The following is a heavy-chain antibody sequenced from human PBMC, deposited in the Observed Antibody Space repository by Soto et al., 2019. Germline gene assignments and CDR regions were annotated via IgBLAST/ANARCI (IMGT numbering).Heavy chain of an antibody. CDR2: ISSSGSTI. CDR3: ASDLARGMDV. V-gene: IGHV3-48*03. D-gene: IGHD3-16*01. CDR1: GFTFSSYE. J-gene: IGHJ6*02. Sequence: PGGSLILSCAASGFTFSSYEMNWVRQAPGKGLEWVSYISSSGSTIYYADSVKGRFTISRDNAKNSLYLQMNSLRAEDTAVYYCASDLARGMDVWGQGTTVTVSS.